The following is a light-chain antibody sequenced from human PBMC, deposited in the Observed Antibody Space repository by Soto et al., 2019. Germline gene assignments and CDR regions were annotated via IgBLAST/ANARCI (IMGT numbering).Light chain of an antibody. Sequence: DIQMTQSPSSLSASVGDRVTITCRASQGISNYLAWYQQKPGKVPKLLIYAASTLQSGGPSRFSGSGYGTDFTVTISSLPPEDVATYYCQKYNSAPWTFGQGTQVEIK. CDR1: QGISNY. V-gene: IGKV1-27*01. CDR3: QKYNSAPWT. J-gene: IGKJ1*01. CDR2: AAS.